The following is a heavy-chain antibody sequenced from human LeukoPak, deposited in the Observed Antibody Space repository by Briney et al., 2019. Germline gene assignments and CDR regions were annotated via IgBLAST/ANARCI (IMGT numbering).Heavy chain of an antibody. CDR1: GFTFRNVW. Sequence: PGGSLRLSCAASGFTFRNVWMTWVRQAPGRGLEWVANIKEDGSSKNYVDSVQGRFTISRDNAKKALYLQMISLRAEDTAVYYCARGPSIAARYDAFDIWGQGTMVTVSS. CDR2: IKEDGSSK. CDR3: ARGPSIAARYDAFDI. D-gene: IGHD6-6*01. J-gene: IGHJ3*02. V-gene: IGHV3-7*02.